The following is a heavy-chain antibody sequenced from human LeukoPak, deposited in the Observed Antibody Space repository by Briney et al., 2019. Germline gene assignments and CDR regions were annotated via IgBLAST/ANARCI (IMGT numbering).Heavy chain of an antibody. V-gene: IGHV3-23*01. CDR3: AKDRPYGSGSYWAPYYFDY. CDR2: ISGSGGST. J-gene: IGHJ4*02. D-gene: IGHD3-10*01. CDR1: GFTFSSYA. Sequence: GGSLRLSCAASGFTFSSYAMSWVRQAPGKGLEWVSAISGSGGSTYYADSVKGRFTISRDNSKNTLYLQMNSLRAEDTAVYYCAKDRPYGSGSYWAPYYFDYWGQGTLVTVSS.